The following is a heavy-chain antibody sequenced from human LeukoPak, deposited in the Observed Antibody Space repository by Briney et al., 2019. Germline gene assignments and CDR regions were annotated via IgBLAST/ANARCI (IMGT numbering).Heavy chain of an antibody. CDR2: IYHSGST. Sequence: PSETLSLTCAVSGGSISSSNWWSWVRPPPGKGLEWIGEIYHSGSTNYNPSLKSRVTISVDTSKNQFSLKLSSVTAADTDVYYCARGFDSSGYYDSWGQGTLVTVSS. CDR3: ARGFDSSGYYDS. D-gene: IGHD3-22*01. CDR1: GGSISSSNW. J-gene: IGHJ4*02. V-gene: IGHV4-4*02.